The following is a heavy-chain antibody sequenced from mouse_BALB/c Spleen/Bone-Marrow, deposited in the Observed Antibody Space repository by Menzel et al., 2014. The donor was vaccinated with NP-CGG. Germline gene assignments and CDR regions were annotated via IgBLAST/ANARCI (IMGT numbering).Heavy chain of an antibody. CDR3: TRSLVRRDHYYAMDY. D-gene: IGHD2-14*01. V-gene: IGHV1S22*01. CDR2: IYPGSGST. Sequence: LQQPGSELVRPGASVKLSCKASGYTFTSYWMHWVKQRPGQGLEWIGNIYPGSGSTNYDEKSKSKATLTVDTSSSTAYMQLSSLTSEDSAVYYCTRSLVRRDHYYAMDYWGQGTSVTVSS. J-gene: IGHJ4*01. CDR1: GYTFTSYW.